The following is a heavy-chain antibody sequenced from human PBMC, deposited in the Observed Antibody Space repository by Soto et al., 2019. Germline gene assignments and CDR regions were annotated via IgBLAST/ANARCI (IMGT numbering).Heavy chain of an antibody. Sequence: QVQLQESGPGLVKPSQTLSLTCTVSGGSISSGGYYWYWIRQHPGKGLEWLGYIYYSGTTYYNPSLKSRVTISVDTSKNQFSLKLRSVTAADTAVYYCAASCVACGGFNYYGMDVWGQGTTVTVSS. V-gene: IGHV4-31*03. D-gene: IGHD2-21*01. CDR2: IYYSGTT. CDR3: AASCVACGGFNYYGMDV. CDR1: GGSISSGGYY. J-gene: IGHJ6*02.